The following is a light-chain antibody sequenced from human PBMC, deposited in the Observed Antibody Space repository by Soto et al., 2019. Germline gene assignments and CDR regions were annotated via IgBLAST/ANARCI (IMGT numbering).Light chain of an antibody. V-gene: IGKV3-20*01. CDR2: GTS. Sequence: EIVLTQSPGTLSVSPGERAILSCRASQTISSNYLAWYQQKPGQAASLLLYGTSSRATGIPDRFSGSGSGTDFTLTITRLEPEDSAIYYCQQYVSWTFGQGTKVEIK. CDR1: QTISSNY. J-gene: IGKJ1*01. CDR3: QQYVSWT.